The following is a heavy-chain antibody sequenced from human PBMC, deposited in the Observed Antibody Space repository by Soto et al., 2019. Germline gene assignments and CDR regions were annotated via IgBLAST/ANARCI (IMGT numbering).Heavy chain of an antibody. J-gene: IGHJ5*02. Sequence: ASVKVSCKASGYTFTSYGISWVRQAPGQGLEWMGWISAYNGNTNYAQKLQGRVTMTTDTSTSTAYMELRSLGSDDTAVYYCARVLWFEDLPNWFDPWGQGTLVTVSS. D-gene: IGHD3-10*01. CDR1: GYTFTSYG. CDR3: ARVLWFEDLPNWFDP. V-gene: IGHV1-18*01. CDR2: ISAYNGNT.